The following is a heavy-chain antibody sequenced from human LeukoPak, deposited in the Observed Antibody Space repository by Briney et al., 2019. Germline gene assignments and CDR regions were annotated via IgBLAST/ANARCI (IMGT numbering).Heavy chain of an antibody. CDR2: INPNGGGT. D-gene: IGHD6-13*01. Sequence: ASVKVSCKASGNTFSGYYMHWVRQAPGEGLEWMGWINPNGGGTNIAQTFQGRVSMTRDTSITTAYMELNNLRPDDTAVYYCASGLPAASTAIGFWGQGTLVTVSS. V-gene: IGHV1-2*02. J-gene: IGHJ4*02. CDR1: GNTFSGYY. CDR3: ASGLPAASTAIGF.